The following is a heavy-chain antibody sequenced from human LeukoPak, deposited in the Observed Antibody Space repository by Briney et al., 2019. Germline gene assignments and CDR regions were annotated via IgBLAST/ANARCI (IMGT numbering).Heavy chain of an antibody. V-gene: IGHV3-30*18. CDR1: GFTFSMYG. CDR2: ISNDGSKK. J-gene: IGHJ4*02. D-gene: IGHD5-18*01. Sequence: GGALRLSCTASGFTFSMYGMHWVRQAPGKGLDWVAVISNDGSKKYYADSVKGRFTISRDNSKNTLSLQVSSLRTEDTAVYYCAKDRYSYAFEYSDSWGQGTVVTVSS. CDR3: AKDRYSYAFEYSDS.